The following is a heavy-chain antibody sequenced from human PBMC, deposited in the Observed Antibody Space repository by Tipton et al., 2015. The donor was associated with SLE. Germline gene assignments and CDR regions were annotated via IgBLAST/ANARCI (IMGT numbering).Heavy chain of an antibody. J-gene: IGHJ6*02. D-gene: IGHD4-11*01. CDR2: TYDGGRT. CDR3: ARAPRGYSRPMDV. CDR1: GDSISTHF. Sequence: TLSLTCTVSGDSISTHFWSWIRQPPGKGLEWIGYTYDGGRTKYKSSLNSRVTISVDTSKNQFSLKLTSVTAADTAVYYCARAPRGYSRPMDVWGQGTTVTVS. V-gene: IGHV4-59*11.